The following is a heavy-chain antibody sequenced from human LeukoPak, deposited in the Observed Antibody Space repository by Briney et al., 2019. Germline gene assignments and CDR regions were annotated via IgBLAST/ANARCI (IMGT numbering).Heavy chain of an antibody. V-gene: IGHV3-30*03. J-gene: IGHJ4*02. Sequence: GGSLRLSCAASGFTFSSYGMHWVRQAPGKGLEWVAVISYDGSNKYYADSVKGRFTISRDNSKNTLYLQMNSLRAEDTAVYYCARGDVPAASPDLDYWGQGTLVTVSS. D-gene: IGHD2-2*01. CDR2: ISYDGSNK. CDR3: ARGDVPAASPDLDY. CDR1: GFTFSSYG.